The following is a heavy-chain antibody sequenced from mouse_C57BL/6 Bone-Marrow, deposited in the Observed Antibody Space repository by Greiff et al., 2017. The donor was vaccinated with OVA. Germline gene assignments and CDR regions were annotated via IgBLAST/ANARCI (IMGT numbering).Heavy chain of an antibody. CDR2: ISYDGSN. CDR1: GYSITSGYY. Sequence: EVQVVESGPGLVKPSQSLSLTCSVTGYSITSGYYWNWIRQFPGNKLEWMGYISYDGSNNYNPSLKNRISITRDTSKNQFFLKLNSVTTEDTATYYCARGGYYVDYWGQGTTLTVSS. CDR3: ARGGYYVDY. V-gene: IGHV3-6*01. J-gene: IGHJ2*01.